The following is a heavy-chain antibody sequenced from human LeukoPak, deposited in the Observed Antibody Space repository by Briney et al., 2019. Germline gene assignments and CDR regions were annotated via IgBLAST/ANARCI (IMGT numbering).Heavy chain of an antibody. Sequence: PSETLSLTCAVYNGSFSGYYWSWIRQTPGKGLEWIGEINQSGSTKYNPSLKSRVTILIDTSKNKFSLKLSSVTAPDTAVVYFSGPRSSWYQTGEYFLYWGQGTLVTVSS. D-gene: IGHD6-19*01. CDR3: SGPRSSWYQTGEYFLY. CDR2: INQSGST. J-gene: IGHJ1*01. V-gene: IGHV4-34*01. CDR1: NGSFSGYY.